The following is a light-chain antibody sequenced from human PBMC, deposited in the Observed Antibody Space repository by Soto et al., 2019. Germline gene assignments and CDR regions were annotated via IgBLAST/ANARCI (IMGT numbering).Light chain of an antibody. Sequence: DIQMTQSPSTLSTSVGDRVTITCRASQSISSWLAWYQQKPGKAPKLLIYKASSLESGVPSRFSGSGSGTEFTLTISSLQPDDFATYYCQRYNTYFPTFGQGTKVEIK. J-gene: IGKJ1*01. V-gene: IGKV1-5*03. CDR2: KAS. CDR1: QSISSW. CDR3: QRYNTYFPT.